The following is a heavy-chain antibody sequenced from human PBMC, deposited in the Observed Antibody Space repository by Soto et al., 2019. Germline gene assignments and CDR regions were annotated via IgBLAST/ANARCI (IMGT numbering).Heavy chain of an antibody. CDR1: GGSISSYY. J-gene: IGHJ3*02. Sequence: SETLSLTCTVSGGSISSYYWIWIRQPPGNGLELIGYIYYSLSTNYDPSLKSRFTISLYTSKNHFSLKLISFTAAYTAVYYCARDPDLGGDCWTGYPPGIWGQGTMVTVSS. D-gene: IGHD3-3*01. CDR2: IYYSLST. V-gene: IGHV4-59*01. CDR3: ARDPDLGGDCWTGYPPGI.